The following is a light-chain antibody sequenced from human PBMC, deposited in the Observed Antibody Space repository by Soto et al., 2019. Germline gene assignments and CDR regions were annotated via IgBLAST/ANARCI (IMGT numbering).Light chain of an antibody. Sequence: EIVLTQSPGTLSLSPGERATLSCSASQTISSSFLAWYQQNRRQAPRLLIYGASTSATVVPDRFSGSGSGTDFTLTVSELEPEDFAVYYCQHYDWSLTWTFGPGTKVDIK. CDR1: QTISSSF. V-gene: IGKV3-20*01. CDR3: QHYDWSLTWT. J-gene: IGKJ1*01. CDR2: GAS.